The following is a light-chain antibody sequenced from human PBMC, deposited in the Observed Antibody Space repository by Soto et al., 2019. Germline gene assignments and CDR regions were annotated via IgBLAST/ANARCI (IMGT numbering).Light chain of an antibody. CDR3: QQYNSYPYP. CDR2: KAS. J-gene: IGKJ2*01. V-gene: IGKV1-5*03. CDR1: QSISSW. Sequence: DIQMTQSPSTLSASVGDRVTITCRASQSISSWLAWYQQKPGKAPKLLTYKASSLESGVPSRFSGSGSGTEFTLTISSLQPDDFATYYCQQYNSYPYPFGQGTKLEIK.